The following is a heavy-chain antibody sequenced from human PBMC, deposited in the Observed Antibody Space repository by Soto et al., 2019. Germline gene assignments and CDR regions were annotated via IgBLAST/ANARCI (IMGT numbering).Heavy chain of an antibody. CDR3: ARSGDNYNRLDY. D-gene: IGHD1-1*01. CDR2: SSNSGTFT. CDR1: GFTFSAYY. J-gene: IGHJ4*02. V-gene: IGHV3-11*06. Sequence: QVQLVESGGGLVKPGGSLRLSCEGSGFTFSAYYMSWIRQAPGKGLEWISYSSNSGTFTKYADSVKGRFSISRDNTKNLLYLQMNSLRAEDTAVYYCARSGDNYNRLDYWGQGTPVTVSS.